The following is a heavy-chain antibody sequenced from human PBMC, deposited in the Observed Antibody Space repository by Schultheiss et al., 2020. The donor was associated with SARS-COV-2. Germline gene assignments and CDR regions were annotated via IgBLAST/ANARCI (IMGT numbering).Heavy chain of an antibody. V-gene: IGHV3-23*01. CDR3: AKNSSDSSGYHIDY. CDR2: ISGSGGST. CDR1: GFTFSSYA. J-gene: IGHJ4*02. D-gene: IGHD3-22*01. Sequence: GGSLRLSCAASGFTFSSYAMSWVRQAPGKGLEWVSAISGSGGSTYYADSVKGRFTISRDNSKNTLYLQMNSLRAEDTAVYYCAKNSSDSSGYHIDYWGQGTLVTVSS.